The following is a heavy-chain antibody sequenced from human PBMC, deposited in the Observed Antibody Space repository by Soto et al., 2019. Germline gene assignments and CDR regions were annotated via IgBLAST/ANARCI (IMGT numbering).Heavy chain of an antibody. J-gene: IGHJ6*02. CDR1: GGTFSSYA. V-gene: IGHV1-69*06. D-gene: IGHD3-10*01. CDR2: IIPIFGTA. Sequence: SVKVSCKTSGGTFSSYAISWVRQAPGQGLEWMGGIIPIFGTANYAQKFQGRVTITADKSTSTAYMELSSLRSEDTAVYYCARVPWFGEFYYYYGMDVWGQGTTVTVSS. CDR3: ARVPWFGEFYYYYGMDV.